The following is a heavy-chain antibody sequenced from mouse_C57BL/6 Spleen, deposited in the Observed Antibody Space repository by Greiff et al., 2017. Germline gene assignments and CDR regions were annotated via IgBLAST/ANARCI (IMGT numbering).Heavy chain of an antibody. V-gene: IGHV5-4*01. CDR2: ISDGGSYT. Sequence: EVKVVESGGGLVKPGGSLKLSCAASGFTFSSYAMSWVRQTPEKRLEWVATISDGGSYTYYPDNVKGRFTISRDNAKNNLYLQMGQLKSEDTAMYYCARDHSTGKDAMYYRGQGTSGTGS. CDR1: GFTFSSYA. J-gene: IGHJ4*01. CDR3: ARDHSTGKDAMYY. D-gene: IGHD4-1*01.